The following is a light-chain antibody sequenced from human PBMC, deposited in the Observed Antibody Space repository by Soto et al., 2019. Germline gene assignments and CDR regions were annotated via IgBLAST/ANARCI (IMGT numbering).Light chain of an antibody. J-gene: IGLJ2*01. CDR3: SSYTTTYTVI. Sequence: QSALTQPPSASGSPGQSVTISCTGTSSDVGGYNYVSWYQQHPGKAPKLMIYEVSKRPSGVPDRFSGSKSGNTASLTVSGLQAEDEADYYCSSYTTTYTVIFGGGTKLTVL. CDR1: SSDVGGYNY. CDR2: EVS. V-gene: IGLV2-8*01.